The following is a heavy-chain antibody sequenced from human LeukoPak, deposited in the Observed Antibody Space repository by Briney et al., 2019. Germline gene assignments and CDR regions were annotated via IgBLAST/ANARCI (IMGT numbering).Heavy chain of an antibody. CDR3: ARVLWFGEYPFDY. CDR2: MNPNSGNT. Sequence: GASVKVSCKASGYTFTSYDINWVRQATGQGLEWMGWMNPNSGNTGYAQKFQGRFTTTRNTSISTAYMELSSLRSEDTAVYYCARVLWFGEYPFDYWGQGTLVTVSS. J-gene: IGHJ4*02. V-gene: IGHV1-8*01. CDR1: GYTFTSYD. D-gene: IGHD3-10*01.